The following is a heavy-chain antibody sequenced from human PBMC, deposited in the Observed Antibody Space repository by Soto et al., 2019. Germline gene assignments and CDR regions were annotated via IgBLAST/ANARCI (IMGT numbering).Heavy chain of an antibody. CDR3: ARDRGYFESSGYPTYYFDY. CDR2: IYWNDDN. V-gene: IGHV2-5*01. D-gene: IGHD3-22*01. Sequence: QITLKESGPTLVKPTQTLTLTCTFSGFSLSTSGVGVGWIRQPPGKALEWLALIYWNDDNRYSPSLKSRLTIPKDTSKTQVVLTMTNMDPVYTATYYCARDRGYFESSGYPTYYFDYWYQGTLVTVYS. J-gene: IGHJ4*02. CDR1: GFSLSTSGVG.